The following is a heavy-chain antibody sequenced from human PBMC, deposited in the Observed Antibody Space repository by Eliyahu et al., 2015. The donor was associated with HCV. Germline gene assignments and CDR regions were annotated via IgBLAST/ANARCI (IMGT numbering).Heavy chain of an antibody. CDR1: GXTFSXHY. J-gene: IGHJ4*02. CDR3: ARVFWSGLHYFDS. D-gene: IGHD3-3*01. CDR2: ISATSSVI. V-gene: IGHV3-11*04. Sequence: QVQLVESGGGLVKPGGSLXLSXAAPGXTFSXHYMNWIRQXPGKGLEWISDISATSSVIYYASSVKGRFTVSRDNANNLMYLQMDSLRVEDTAIYYCARVFWSGLHYFDSWGQGTLVTVSS.